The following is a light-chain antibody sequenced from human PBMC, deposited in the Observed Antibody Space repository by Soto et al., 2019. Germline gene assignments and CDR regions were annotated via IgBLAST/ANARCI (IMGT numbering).Light chain of an antibody. CDR1: QSVTTN. CDR3: QKYNDWPPYT. Sequence: ETVVTQSPATLSVSPGERATLSCRASQSVTTNLAWYQQKSGQAPRLLIYGASTRATGVPARFSGSGSGTEFTLTLSSLQSEDFAVYYCQKYNDWPPYTFGQGTKLEIK. CDR2: GAS. J-gene: IGKJ2*01. V-gene: IGKV3-15*01.